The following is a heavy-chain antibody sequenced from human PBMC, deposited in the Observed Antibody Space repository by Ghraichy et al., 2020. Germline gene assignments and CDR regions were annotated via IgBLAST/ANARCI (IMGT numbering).Heavy chain of an antibody. CDR1: GFTFSSFW. CDR3: ARGRGYCTGGTCFLYFGD. CDR2: IKQDGSER. D-gene: IGHD2-8*02. V-gene: IGHV3-7*03. Sequence: GGSLRLSCAASGFTFSSFWMTWVRQAPGKGLEWVANIKQDGSERYYVDSVKGRFTVSRDNAKSSLYLQMDSLRTEDTAVYYCARGRGYCTGGTCFLYFGDWGQGTLVPVSS. J-gene: IGHJ4*02.